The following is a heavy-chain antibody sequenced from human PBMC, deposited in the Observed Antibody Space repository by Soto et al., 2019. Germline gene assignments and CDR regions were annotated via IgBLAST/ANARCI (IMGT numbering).Heavy chain of an antibody. CDR1: GFTISNYG. J-gene: IGHJ6*03. V-gene: IGHV3-30*18. D-gene: IGHD3-9*01. Sequence: PGRSLRLSYTASGFTISNYGMHWVRQAPGKGLEWVAVISYDGSNKYYVDSVKGRFTISRDNSKNTLYLQMNSLRAEETAVYYCAKEGHFHEIFRVHPSHSVRAFRVKGSTV. CDR3: AKEGHFHEIFRVHPSHSVRAF. CDR2: ISYDGSNK.